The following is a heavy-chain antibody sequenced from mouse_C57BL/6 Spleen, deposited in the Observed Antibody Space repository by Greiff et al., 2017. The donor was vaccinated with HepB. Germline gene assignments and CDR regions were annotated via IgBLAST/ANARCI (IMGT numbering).Heavy chain of an antibody. CDR1: GYSITSGYD. CDR2: ISYSGST. J-gene: IGHJ2*01. V-gene: IGHV3-1*01. CDR3: ARGAQAHFDY. Sequence: VQLQQSGPGMVKPSQSLSLTCTVTGYSITSGYDWHWIRHFPGNKLEWMGYISYSGSTNYNPSLKSRISITHDTSKNHFFLKLNSVTTEDTATYYCARGAQAHFDYWGQGTTLTVSS. D-gene: IGHD3-2*02.